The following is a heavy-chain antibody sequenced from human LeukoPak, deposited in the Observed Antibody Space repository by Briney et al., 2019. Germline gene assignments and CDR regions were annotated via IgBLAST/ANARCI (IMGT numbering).Heavy chain of an antibody. J-gene: IGHJ4*02. CDR3: ARAGFSSGWALDY. CDR2: IIPIFGTA. Sequence: ASVKVSCKASGGTFSSCAISWVRQAPGQGLEWMGGIIPIFGTANYAQKFQGRVTITTDESTSTAYMELSSLRSEDTAVYYCARAGFSSGWALDYWGQGTLVAVSS. CDR1: GGTFSSCA. D-gene: IGHD6-19*01. V-gene: IGHV1-69*05.